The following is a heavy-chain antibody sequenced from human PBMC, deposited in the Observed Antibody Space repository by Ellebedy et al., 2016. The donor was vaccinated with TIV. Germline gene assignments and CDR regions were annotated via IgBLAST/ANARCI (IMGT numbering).Heavy chain of an antibody. CDR3: VHIVVVTATGY. CDR1: EFTFSGSA. V-gene: IGHV3-73*01. J-gene: IGHJ4*02. Sequence: PGGSLRLSCAASEFTFSGSAMHRVRQAYGKGLEWVGRIRSKANNYATAYAASVKGRFTISRDDSKNTAYLQMNSLKTEDTAVYYCVHIVVVTATGYWGQGTLVTVSS. D-gene: IGHD2-21*02. CDR2: IRSKANNYAT.